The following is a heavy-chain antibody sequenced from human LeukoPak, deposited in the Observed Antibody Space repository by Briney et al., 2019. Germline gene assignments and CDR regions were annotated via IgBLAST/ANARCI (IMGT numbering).Heavy chain of an antibody. D-gene: IGHD5-18*01. CDR2: INHSGST. CDR1: GGSISSSSYY. Sequence: PSETLSLTCTVSGGSISSSSYYWGWIRQPPGKGLEWIGEINHSGSTNYNPSPKSRVTISVDTSKNQFSLKLSSVTAADTAVYYCARFRPGRQLWLRSSYFDYWGQGTLVTVSS. J-gene: IGHJ4*02. V-gene: IGHV4-39*07. CDR3: ARFRPGRQLWLRSSYFDY.